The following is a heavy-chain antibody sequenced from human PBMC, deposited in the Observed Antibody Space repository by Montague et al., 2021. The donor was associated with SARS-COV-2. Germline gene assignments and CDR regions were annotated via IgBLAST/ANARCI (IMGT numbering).Heavy chain of an antibody. CDR1: GFSLSTSGMC. Sequence: PALVKPTQTLTLTCTFSGFSLSTSGMCMSWIRQPPGKALEWLALIDWDDDTYYSTSLKTRLTISKDTSKNQVVLTMTDMAPVDTATYYCARICLQAGLAVAANSHYWGQGTLVTVSS. CDR2: IDWDDDT. D-gene: IGHD6-19*01. CDR3: ARICLQAGLAVAANSHY. J-gene: IGHJ4*02. V-gene: IGHV2-70*01.